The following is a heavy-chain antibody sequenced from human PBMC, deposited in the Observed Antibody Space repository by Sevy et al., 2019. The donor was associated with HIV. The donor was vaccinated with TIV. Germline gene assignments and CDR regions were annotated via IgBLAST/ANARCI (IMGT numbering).Heavy chain of an antibody. V-gene: IGHV3-43D*03. CDR3: AKDKLDCSDGACYRHSSEGFVI. D-gene: IGHD2-15*01. J-gene: IGHJ3*02. Sequence: GGSLRLSCAASGFTFDNYAMGWVRQAPGKGLEWVSLINWAGDNTYYGDSVKGRFTISRDKRKNSLYLQMNSLRTEDTALDHCAKDKLDCSDGACYRHSSEGFVIWGQGTKVTVSS. CDR2: INWAGDNT. CDR1: GFTFDNYA.